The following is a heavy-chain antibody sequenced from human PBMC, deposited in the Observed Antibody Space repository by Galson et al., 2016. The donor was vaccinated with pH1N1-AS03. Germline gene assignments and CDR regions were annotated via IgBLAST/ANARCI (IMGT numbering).Heavy chain of an antibody. D-gene: IGHD2-21*02. CDR3: ARIVVVTPNYWYFDL. Sequence: LSLTCTVSGGSIGSYYWSLIRQPPGMGLEWIGYVYDSGSINYNPSLKSRVTISVDTSKNQFSLKLSSVTAADTAVYYCARIVVVTPNYWYFDLWGRGTLVTVSS. V-gene: IGHV4-59*08. J-gene: IGHJ2*01. CDR2: VYDSGSI. CDR1: GGSIGSYY.